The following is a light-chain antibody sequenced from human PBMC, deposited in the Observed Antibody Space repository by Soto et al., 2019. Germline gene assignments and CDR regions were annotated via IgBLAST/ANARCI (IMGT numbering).Light chain of an antibody. CDR1: QGISSF. Sequence: DIQLTQSPTFLSASVGDRVTITCRASQGISSFLAWYQQKPGKAPKLLIYEASTLQTGVPSRFSGSGSGTEFTLTISSLQPEDFATYYCQQLNFYPFTFGPGTKVDIK. V-gene: IGKV1-9*01. CDR3: QQLNFYPFT. CDR2: EAS. J-gene: IGKJ3*01.